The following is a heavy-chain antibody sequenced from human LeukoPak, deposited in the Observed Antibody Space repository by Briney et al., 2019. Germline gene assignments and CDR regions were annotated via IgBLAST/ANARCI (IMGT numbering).Heavy chain of an antibody. CDR2: IIPIFGTA. D-gene: IGHD3-22*01. CDR1: GYTFNGYY. J-gene: IGHJ4*02. CDR3: ARDLDSSGYYFDY. Sequence: EASVKVSCKSSGYTFNGYYMHWVRQAPGQGLEWMGGIIPIFGTANYAQKFRGRVTITADKSTRTAYMELSSLRSEDTAVYYCARDLDSSGYYFDYWGQGTLVTVSS. V-gene: IGHV1-69*06.